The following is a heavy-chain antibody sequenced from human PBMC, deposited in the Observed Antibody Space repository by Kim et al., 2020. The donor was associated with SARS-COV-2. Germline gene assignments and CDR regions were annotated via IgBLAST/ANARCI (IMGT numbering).Heavy chain of an antibody. J-gene: IGHJ6*02. CDR2: IYHSGST. CDR3: ARVFGYSSGWHQRPGSLNHHHLADYYYGMDV. V-gene: IGHV4-4*02. Sequence: SETLSLTCAVSGGSISSSNWWSWVRQPPGKGLEWIGEIYHSGSTNYNPSLKSRVTISVDKSKNQFSLKLSSVTAADTAVYYCARVFGYSSGWHQRPGSLNHHHLADYYYGMDVWGQGTTVTVSS. D-gene: IGHD6-19*01. CDR1: GGSISSSNW.